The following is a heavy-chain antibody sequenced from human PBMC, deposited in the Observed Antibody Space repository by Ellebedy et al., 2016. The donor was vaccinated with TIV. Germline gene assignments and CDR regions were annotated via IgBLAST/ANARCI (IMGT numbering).Heavy chain of an antibody. J-gene: IGHJ4*02. CDR1: GGSISSYY. Sequence: SETLSLXCTVSGGSISSYYWSWIRQPAGKGLEWIGYIYYSGSTNYNPSLKSRVTISVDTSKNQFSLKLSSVTAADTAVYYCVANGYFDYWGQGTLVTVSS. CDR3: VANGYFDY. D-gene: IGHD1-1*01. V-gene: IGHV4-59*01. CDR2: IYYSGST.